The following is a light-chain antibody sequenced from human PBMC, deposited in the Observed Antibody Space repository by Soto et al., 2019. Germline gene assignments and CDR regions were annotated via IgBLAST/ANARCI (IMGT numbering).Light chain of an antibody. CDR2: GAS. CDR3: QQYGGSPLVT. J-gene: IGKJ4*01. CDR1: QSISSGY. V-gene: IGKV3-20*01. Sequence: ETVLMQSPGTLSLSPGERATLSCRASQSISSGYLAWYQQRPGQAPRLLISGASNRATGIPDRFSGSGSGTDFPLTISRLEPEDFAVYYCQQYGGSPLVTFGGGTKVEIK.